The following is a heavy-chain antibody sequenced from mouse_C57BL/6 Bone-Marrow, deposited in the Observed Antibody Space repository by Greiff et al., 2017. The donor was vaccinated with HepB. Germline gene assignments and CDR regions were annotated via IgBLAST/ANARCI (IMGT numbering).Heavy chain of an antibody. D-gene: IGHD1-1*01. CDR1: GFTFSSYA. J-gene: IGHJ4*01. CDR2: ISDGGSYT. CDR3: ARDGSSYDAMDY. Sequence: EVHLVESGGGLVKPGGSLKLSCAASGFTFSSYAMSWVRQTPEKRLEWVATISDGGSYTYYPDNVKGRFTISRDNAKNNLYLQMSHLKSEDTAMYYCARDGSSYDAMDYWGQGTSVTVSS. V-gene: IGHV5-4*01.